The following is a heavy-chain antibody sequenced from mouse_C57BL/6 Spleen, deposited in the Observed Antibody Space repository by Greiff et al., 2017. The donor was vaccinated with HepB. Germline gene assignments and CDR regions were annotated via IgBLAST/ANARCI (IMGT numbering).Heavy chain of an antibody. Sequence: VQLQQSGPELVKPGASVKISCKASGYTFTDYYMNWVKQSHGKSLEWIGDINPNNGGTSYNQKFKGKATLTVDKSSSTAYMELRSLTSEDSAVYYCARGVYDGLYYFDYWGQGTTLTVSS. CDR2: INPNNGGT. J-gene: IGHJ2*01. CDR1: GYTFTDYY. V-gene: IGHV1-26*01. CDR3: ARGVYDGLYYFDY. D-gene: IGHD2-3*01.